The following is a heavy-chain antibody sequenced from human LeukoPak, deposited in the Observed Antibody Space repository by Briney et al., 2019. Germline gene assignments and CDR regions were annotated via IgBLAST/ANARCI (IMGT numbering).Heavy chain of an antibody. V-gene: IGHV4-39*01. CDR1: GGSISSSSYY. CDR3: ANTILGDYYYYYMDV. J-gene: IGHJ6*03. D-gene: IGHD3-3*01. Sequence: SETLSLTCTVSGGSISSSSYYWGWIRQPPGKGLEWIGSTYYSGSTYYNPSLKSRVTISVDTSKNQFSLKLSSVTAADTAVYYCANTILGDYYYYYMDVWGKGTTVTVSS. CDR2: TYYSGST.